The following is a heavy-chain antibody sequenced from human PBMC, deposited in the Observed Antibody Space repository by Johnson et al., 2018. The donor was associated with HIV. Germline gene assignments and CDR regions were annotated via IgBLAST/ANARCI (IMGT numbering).Heavy chain of an antibody. J-gene: IGHJ3*02. V-gene: IGHV3-43D*03. CDR1: GFTFDDYA. CDR2: ISWDGGST. CDR3: ARGFRSAFVDSFDI. Sequence: VQLVESGGVVVQPGGSLRLSCAASGFTFDDYAMHWVRQAPGKGLEWVSLISWDGGSTYYADSVKGRFTISRDNSKNTLYLQMNSLRAEDTAVYYCARGFRSAFVDSFDIWGQGRMVTVSS. D-gene: IGHD3-3*01.